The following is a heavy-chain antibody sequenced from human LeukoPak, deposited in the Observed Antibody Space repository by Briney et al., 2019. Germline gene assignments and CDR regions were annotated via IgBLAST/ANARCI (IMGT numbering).Heavy chain of an antibody. CDR2: IIPNFGTA. CDR1: GATFSIYT. CDR3: ARDLLAYCGGDCYSDAFDL. Sequence: GASVKLSCKASGATFSIYTISWVRQAPGQGLELRGGIIPNFGTANYAKKFQGRVTITPDESTSTAYMELSSLRPEDTAVYYCARDLLAYCGGDCYSDAFDLWGQGTMVTVS. J-gene: IGHJ3*01. D-gene: IGHD2-21*01. V-gene: IGHV1-69*13.